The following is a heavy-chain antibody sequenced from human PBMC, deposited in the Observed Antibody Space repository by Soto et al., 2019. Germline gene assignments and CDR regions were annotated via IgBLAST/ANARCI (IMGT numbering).Heavy chain of an antibody. D-gene: IGHD3-16*01. CDR3: ARGRRGGAGGEAVYYYYRDV. CDR2: MNPNSGNT. J-gene: IGHJ6*03. Sequence: ASVKVSCKASGYTFTSYDINWVRQATGQGLEWMGWMNPNSGNTGYAQKFQGRVTMTRNTSISTAYMGLSSLRSEDTAVYYCARGRRGGAGGEAVYYYYRDVGGKGTRVTVPS. V-gene: IGHV1-8*01. CDR1: GYTFTSYD.